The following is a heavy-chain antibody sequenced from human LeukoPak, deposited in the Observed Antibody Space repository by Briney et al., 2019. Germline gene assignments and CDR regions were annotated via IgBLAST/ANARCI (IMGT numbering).Heavy chain of an antibody. J-gene: IGHJ4*02. D-gene: IGHD3-3*01. Sequence: GSLRLSCAASGFTFSSYAMSWVRQAPGKGLEWVSAISGSGGSTYYADSVKGRFTISRDNAKNSLYLQMNSLRAEDTAVYYCARDQGYDFWSGYYLFDYWGQGTLVTVSS. V-gene: IGHV3-23*01. CDR2: ISGSGGST. CDR3: ARDQGYDFWSGYYLFDY. CDR1: GFTFSSYA.